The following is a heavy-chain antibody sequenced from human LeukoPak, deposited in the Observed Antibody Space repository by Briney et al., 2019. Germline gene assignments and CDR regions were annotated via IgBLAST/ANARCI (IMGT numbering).Heavy chain of an antibody. V-gene: IGHV3-23*01. J-gene: IGHJ2*01. Sequence: PGGSLRLSCAASGFTFSSYAMSWVRQAPGKGLEWVSAISGSGGSTYYADSVKGRFTISRDNSKNTLYLQMNSLRAEDTALYYCAKASSSGWYGGYFDLWGRGTLVTVSS. CDR2: ISGSGGST. CDR3: AKASSSGWYGGYFDL. CDR1: GFTFSSYA. D-gene: IGHD6-19*01.